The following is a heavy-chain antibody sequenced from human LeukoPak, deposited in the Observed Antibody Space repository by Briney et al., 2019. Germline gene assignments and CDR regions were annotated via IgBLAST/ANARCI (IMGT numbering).Heavy chain of an antibody. J-gene: IGHJ6*03. CDR1: GYTFTGYY. Sequence: ASVKVSCKASGYTFTGYYMHWVRQAPGQGLEWMGWINPNSSGTNYAQKFQGRVTMTRDTSISTAYMELSRLRSDDTAVYYCARAVSDWRRGYYYYYMDVWGKGTTVTVSS. CDR2: INPNSSGT. CDR3: ARAVSDWRRGYYYYYMDV. D-gene: IGHD3-9*01. V-gene: IGHV1-2*02.